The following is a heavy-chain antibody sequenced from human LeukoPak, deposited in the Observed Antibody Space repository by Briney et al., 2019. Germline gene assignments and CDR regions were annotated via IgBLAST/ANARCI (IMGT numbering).Heavy chain of an antibody. J-gene: IGHJ4*02. Sequence: PSETLSLTCTVSGGSLSSYYWSWIRQPPGKGLEWVGYIYYSGSTNYNPSLKSRVTISVDTSKNQFSLKLSSVTAAGTAVYYCARLRITMMVVFAGGFDYGGQGTLVTVSS. CDR1: GGSLSSYY. CDR2: IYYSGST. CDR3: ARLRITMMVVFAGGFDY. V-gene: IGHV4-59*12. D-gene: IGHD3-22*01.